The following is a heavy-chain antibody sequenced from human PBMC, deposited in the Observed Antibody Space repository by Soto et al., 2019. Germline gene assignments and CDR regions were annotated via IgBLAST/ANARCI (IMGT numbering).Heavy chain of an antibody. V-gene: IGHV4-61*08. D-gene: IGHD2-8*01. Sequence: SETLSLTCTVSGGSISSGDYYWSWIRQPPGKGLEWIGYAYYSGDTGYNPSLQSRVTMAVDTSKNQVSLKLTSVTAADTAVYYCARDRSTYGGGGTGEVKENWFDPWGQGALVTVSS. CDR2: AYYSGDT. CDR3: ARDRSTYGGGGTGEVKENWFDP. CDR1: GGSISSGDYY. J-gene: IGHJ5*02.